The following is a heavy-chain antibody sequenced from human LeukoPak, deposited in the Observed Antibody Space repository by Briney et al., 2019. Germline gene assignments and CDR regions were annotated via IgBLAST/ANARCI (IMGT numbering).Heavy chain of an antibody. CDR1: GFNFRNYA. J-gene: IGHJ3*02. D-gene: IGHD3-16*01. CDR2: ISGSGGST. CDR3: AKDFWGPI. V-gene: IGHV3-23*01. Sequence: GGSLRLSCAASGFNFRNYAMNWVRQAPGKGLEWVSAISGSGGSTYYADSVKGRFTISRDNSKNTLYPQMNSLRAEDTAVYYCAKDFWGPIWGQGTMVTVSS.